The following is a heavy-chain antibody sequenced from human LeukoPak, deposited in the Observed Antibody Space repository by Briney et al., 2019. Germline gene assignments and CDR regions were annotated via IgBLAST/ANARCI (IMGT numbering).Heavy chain of an antibody. CDR1: GFTVSSNY. CDR2: IYSGGST. Sequence: PRGSLRLSCAASGFTVSSNYMSWVRQAPGKGLEWVSVIYSGGSTYYADSVKGRFTISRENAKNSFYLQMNSLRAGDTAVYYCARGLSRFDSSGYYFEKWGQGTLVTVSS. J-gene: IGHJ4*02. V-gene: IGHV3-53*01. D-gene: IGHD3-22*01. CDR3: ARGLSRFDSSGYYFEK.